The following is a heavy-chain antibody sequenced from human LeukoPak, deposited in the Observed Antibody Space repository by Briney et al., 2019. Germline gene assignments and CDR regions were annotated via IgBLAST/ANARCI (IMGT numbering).Heavy chain of an antibody. CDR1: GFTFSSYA. D-gene: IGHD2-21*02. J-gene: IGHJ5*02. CDR2: ISGSGGST. Sequence: GGSLRLSCAASGFTFSSYAMSWVRQAPGKGLEWVSAISGSGGSTYYADSVKDRFTISRDNSKNTLYLQMNSLRAEDTAVYYCAKEYSYCGGDCYTIGFDPWGQGTLVTVSS. CDR3: AKEYSYCGGDCYTIGFDP. V-gene: IGHV3-23*01.